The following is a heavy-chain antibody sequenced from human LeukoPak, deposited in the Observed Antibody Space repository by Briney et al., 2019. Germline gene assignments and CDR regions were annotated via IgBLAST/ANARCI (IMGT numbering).Heavy chain of an antibody. D-gene: IGHD3-9*01. CDR1: GFTVSSSY. Sequence: GALRLSCAASGFTVSSSYMSWVRQAPGKGLEWVSVIYSGGTTSYADSVKGRFTISRDNSKNTLYLQMNSLRAEDTAVYYCARTYYDILTGYNPYFDYWGQGILVTVSS. V-gene: IGHV3-66*01. J-gene: IGHJ4*02. CDR3: ARTYYDILTGYNPYFDY. CDR2: IYSGGTT.